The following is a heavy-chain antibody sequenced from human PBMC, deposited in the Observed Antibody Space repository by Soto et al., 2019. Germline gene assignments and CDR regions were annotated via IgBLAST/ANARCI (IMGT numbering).Heavy chain of an antibody. D-gene: IGHD3-16*01. CDR3: AITAEDYVWGSWWFDP. Sequence: QLQLQESGSGLVKPSQTLSLTCAVSGGSISSGGYSWSWIRQPPGKGLEWIGYIYHSGSTYYNPSLKSRVTISVDRSKNQFSLKLSSVTAADTAVYYCAITAEDYVWGSWWFDPWGQGTLVTVSS. J-gene: IGHJ5*02. CDR1: GGSISSGGYS. V-gene: IGHV4-30-2*01. CDR2: IYHSGST.